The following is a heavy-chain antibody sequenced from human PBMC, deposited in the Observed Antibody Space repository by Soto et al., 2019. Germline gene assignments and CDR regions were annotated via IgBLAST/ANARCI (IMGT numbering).Heavy chain of an antibody. Sequence: GGSLRLSCAASGFTFSSYGMYWGRQAPGKGLEWVAVIWYDGSNKYYADSVKGRFTISRDNSKNTLYLQMNSLRAEDTAVYYCARDQGGSYYKAFDIWGQGTMVTVSS. CDR1: GFTFSSYG. CDR3: ARDQGGSYYKAFDI. J-gene: IGHJ3*02. V-gene: IGHV3-33*01. D-gene: IGHD1-26*01. CDR2: IWYDGSNK.